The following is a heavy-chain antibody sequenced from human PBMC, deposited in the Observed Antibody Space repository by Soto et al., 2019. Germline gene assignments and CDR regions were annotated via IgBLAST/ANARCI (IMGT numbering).Heavy chain of an antibody. D-gene: IGHD6-13*01. CDR2: IYPGDSYT. V-gene: IGHV5-51*01. Sequence: GEALKISGKGSGDSFTSYWICWVRQMPGKGLEWMGIIYPGDSYTNYSPSFQGQVTISADKSISTAYLQWSSLKASDTAIYYCARTAAAGKYYYGVDVWGQGATVTVSS. J-gene: IGHJ6*02. CDR1: GDSFTSYW. CDR3: ARTAAAGKYYYGVDV.